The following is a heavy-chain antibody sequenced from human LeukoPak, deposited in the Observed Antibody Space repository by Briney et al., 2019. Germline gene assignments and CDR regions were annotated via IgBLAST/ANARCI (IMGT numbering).Heavy chain of an antibody. V-gene: IGHV3-23*01. J-gene: IGHJ4*02. D-gene: IGHD3-22*01. CDR2: IRSGDHST. CDR1: GFVFTTYS. Sequence: GGSLRLSCRASGFVFTTYSMNWLRQSPGKGLEWVSVIRSGDHSTYYADSVRGRFTISRDNSKNTLYLQMNSLRAEDTAVYYCAKASHYYDRGDYWGQGTLVTVSS. CDR3: AKASHYYDRGDY.